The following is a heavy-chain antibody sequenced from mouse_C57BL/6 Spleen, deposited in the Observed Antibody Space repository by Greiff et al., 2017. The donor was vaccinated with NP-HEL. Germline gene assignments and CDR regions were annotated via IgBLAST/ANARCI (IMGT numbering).Heavy chain of an antibody. CDR3: ARGGYGRRGYFDV. D-gene: IGHD1-1*01. CDR1: GYTFTSYW. J-gene: IGHJ1*03. V-gene: IGHV1-55*01. Sequence: VQLQQPGAELVKPGASVKMSCKASGYTFTSYWITWVKQRPGQGLEWIGDIYPGSGSTNYNEKVKSKATLTVETSSSTADMQRSSLTSEDSAVYYCARGGYGRRGYFDVWGTGTTVTVSS. CDR2: IYPGSGST.